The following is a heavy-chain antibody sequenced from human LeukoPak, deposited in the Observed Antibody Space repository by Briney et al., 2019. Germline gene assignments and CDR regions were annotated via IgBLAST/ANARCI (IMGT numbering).Heavy chain of an antibody. D-gene: IGHD3-22*01. Sequence: GGSLRLSCAPSGFTFSSYAMHWVRQAPGKGLEWVAVISYDGSNKYYADSVKGRFTISRDNSKNTLYLQMNSLRAEDTAVYYCARPDYYDSTDDAFDIWGQGTMVTLSS. CDR2: ISYDGSNK. J-gene: IGHJ3*02. V-gene: IGHV3-30-3*01. CDR1: GFTFSSYA. CDR3: ARPDYYDSTDDAFDI.